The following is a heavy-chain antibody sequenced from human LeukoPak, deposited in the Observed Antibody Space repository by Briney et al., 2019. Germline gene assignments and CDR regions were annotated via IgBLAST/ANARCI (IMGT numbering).Heavy chain of an antibody. CDR1: GFTFSSYS. CDR2: ISSSSSYI. CDR3: ARDLSAYYFDY. D-gene: IGHD5/OR15-5a*01. J-gene: IGHJ4*02. V-gene: IGHV3-21*01. Sequence: PGGSLRLSSVASGFTFSSYSVNWVRQAPGEGLEWVSSISSSSSYIYYADSVKGRFTISRDNAENSLYLQMNSLRAEDTAVYYCARDLSAYYFDYWGQETLVTVSS.